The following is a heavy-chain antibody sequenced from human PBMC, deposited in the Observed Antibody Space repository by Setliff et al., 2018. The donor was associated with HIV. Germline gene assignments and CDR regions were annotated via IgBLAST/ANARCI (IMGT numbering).Heavy chain of an antibody. Sequence: ASVKVSCKASGYTFTGYYMHWVRQAPGQGLEWMGRINPNSGDTNYAQKFQGRVTLTIDTSTSTTYMDLRSLRSEDTAVYYCARGWEGGMDYWGQGTLVTVSS. J-gene: IGHJ4*02. CDR1: GYTFTGYY. V-gene: IGHV1-2*06. CDR3: ARGWEGGMDY. D-gene: IGHD1-26*01. CDR2: INPNSGDT.